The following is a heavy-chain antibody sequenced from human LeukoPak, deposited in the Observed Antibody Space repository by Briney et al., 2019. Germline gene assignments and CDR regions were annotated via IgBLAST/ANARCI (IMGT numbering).Heavy chain of an antibody. CDR3: ARMRGRLAFDY. V-gene: IGHV1-3*01. CDR1: GYTFTSYA. J-gene: IGHJ4*02. CDR2: INAGNGNT. D-gene: IGHD3-10*01. Sequence: ASVTVSCKASGYTFTSYAMHWVRQAPGQRLEWMGWINAGNGNTKYSQKFQGRVTIARDTSASTAYMELSSLRSEDTAVYYCARMRGRLAFDYWGQGILVTVSS.